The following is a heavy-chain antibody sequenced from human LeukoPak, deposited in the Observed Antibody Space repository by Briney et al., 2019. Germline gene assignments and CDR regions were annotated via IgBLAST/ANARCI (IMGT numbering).Heavy chain of an antibody. CDR3: AKDLLTGTSRARNFDY. D-gene: IGHD1/OR15-1a*01. V-gene: IGHV3-23*01. CDR2: ISGSGGST. Sequence: GGSLRLSCAASGFTFTSYAMSWVRQAPGKGLEWVSAISGSGGSTYYADSVKGRFTISRDNSKNTLYLQMNSLRAEDTAVYYCAKDLLTGTSRARNFDYWGQGTLVTVSS. CDR1: GFTFTSYA. J-gene: IGHJ4*02.